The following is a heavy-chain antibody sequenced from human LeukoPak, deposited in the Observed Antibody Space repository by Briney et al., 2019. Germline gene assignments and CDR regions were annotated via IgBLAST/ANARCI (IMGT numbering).Heavy chain of an antibody. CDR1: GGSISSSSYY. V-gene: IGHV4-39*07. J-gene: IGHJ5*02. CDR3: ARGRADFWSGPQGFDP. CDR2: IYYSGST. D-gene: IGHD3-3*01. Sequence: PSETLSLTCTVSGGSISSSSYYWGWIRQPPGKGLEWIGSIYYSGSTYYNPSLKSRVTISVDTSKNQFSLKLSSVTAADTAVYYCARGRADFWSGPQGFDPWGQGTLVTVSS.